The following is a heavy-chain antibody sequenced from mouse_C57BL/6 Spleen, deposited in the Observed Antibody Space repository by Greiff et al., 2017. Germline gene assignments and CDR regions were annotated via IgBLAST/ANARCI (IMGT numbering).Heavy chain of an antibody. CDR2: IYPRSGNT. CDR3: ARSNPSYGNSYAMDY. Sequence: QVQLQQSGAELARPGASVKLSCKASGYTFTSYGISWVKQRTGQGLEWIGEIYPRSGNTYYNEKFKGKATLTADKSSSTAYMELRSLTSEDSAVXFGARSNPSYGNSYAMDYWGQGTSVTVSS. V-gene: IGHV1-81*01. J-gene: IGHJ4*01. D-gene: IGHD2-1*01. CDR1: GYTFTSYG.